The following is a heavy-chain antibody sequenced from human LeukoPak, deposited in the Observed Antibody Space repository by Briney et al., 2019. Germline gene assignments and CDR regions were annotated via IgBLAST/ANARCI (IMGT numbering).Heavy chain of an antibody. CDR3: ARDKIVGATNLDF. Sequence: GGSLRLSCAASGFTFSDYWMSWVRQALGKGLEWVANIKQDRSETYYVDSVKGRFTISRDNAKNSLYLQMNSLRADDTAVYYCARDKIVGATNLDFWGQGTLVTVSS. J-gene: IGHJ4*02. CDR2: IKQDRSET. CDR1: GFTFSDYW. D-gene: IGHD1-26*01. V-gene: IGHV3-7*01.